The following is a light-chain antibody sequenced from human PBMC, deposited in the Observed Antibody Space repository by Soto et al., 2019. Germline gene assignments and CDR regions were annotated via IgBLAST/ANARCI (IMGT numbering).Light chain of an antibody. CDR1: SSDIGAYNY. CDR3: SSYTIHSSVV. V-gene: IGLV2-14*03. Sequence: QSVLTQPASVSGSPGQPITISCSGTSSDIGAYNYVSSYQHYTGKAPKLVISDVSHRPSGVSSRFSGSKSGNTASLTISGLQAEDEADYYCSSYTIHSSVVFGGGTKLTVL. J-gene: IGLJ2*01. CDR2: DVS.